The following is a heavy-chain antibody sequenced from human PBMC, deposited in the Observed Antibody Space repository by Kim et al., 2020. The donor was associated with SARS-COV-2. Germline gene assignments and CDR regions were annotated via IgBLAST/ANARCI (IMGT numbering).Heavy chain of an antibody. CDR2: VNGGTVNT. V-gene: IGHV1-3*01. CDR1: GYIFTDYP. CDR3: ARKSSGGTPPLDY. D-gene: IGHD1-1*01. Sequence: ASVKVSCKASGYIFTDYPLHWVRQAPGQRLEWMGWVNGGTVNTKSAQAFKGRVTFTRDTSASTAYMELSGRTSEDTALYYCARKSSGGTPPLDYWGQGALVTVSS. J-gene: IGHJ4*02.